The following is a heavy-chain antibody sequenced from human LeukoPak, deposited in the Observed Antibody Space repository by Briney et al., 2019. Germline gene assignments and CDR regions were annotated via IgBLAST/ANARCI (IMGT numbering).Heavy chain of an antibody. Sequence: PSETLSLTCTVSGGSISSSSHYWGWIRQPPGKGLEWIGSIYYSGSTYYNPSLKSRVTISVDTSKNQFSLKLSSVTAADTAVYYCARHGGYDSSGYYQPYFDYWGQGTLVTVSS. CDR3: ARHGGYDSSGYYQPYFDY. CDR1: GGSISSSSHY. V-gene: IGHV4-39*01. J-gene: IGHJ4*02. CDR2: IYYSGST. D-gene: IGHD3-22*01.